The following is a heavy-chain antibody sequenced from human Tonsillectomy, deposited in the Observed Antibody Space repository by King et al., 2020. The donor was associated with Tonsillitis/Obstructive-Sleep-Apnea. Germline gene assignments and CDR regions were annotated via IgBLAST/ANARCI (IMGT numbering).Heavy chain of an antibody. D-gene: IGHD4-17*01. CDR1: GFTFTDYY. J-gene: IGHJ6*03. V-gene: IGHV3-11*05. CDR3: ARHSTVTTWGFYYYMDV. CDR2: ISSIGSFT. Sequence: VQLVESGGGLVKPGGSLRLSCAASGFTFTDYYMTWIRQAPGKGLEWVSYISSIGSFTNYGDSVEGRFTISRDNARKSLFLQMNSLRADETAVYFCARHSTVTTWGFYYYMDVWGKGTTVTVSS.